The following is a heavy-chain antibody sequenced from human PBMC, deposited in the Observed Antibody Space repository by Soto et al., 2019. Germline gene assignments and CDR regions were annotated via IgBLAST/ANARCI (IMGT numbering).Heavy chain of an antibody. J-gene: IGHJ6*03. V-gene: IGHV4-34*01. CDR2: INHSGST. D-gene: IGHD6-13*01. Sequence: SETLSLTCAVYGGSFSGYYWSWIRQPPGKGLEWIGEINHSGSTNYNPSLKSRVTISVDTSKNQFSLKLSSVTAADTAVYYCAREAAAGGGYYYYYMDVWGKGTTVTVSS. CDR3: AREAAAGGGYYYYYMDV. CDR1: GGSFSGYY.